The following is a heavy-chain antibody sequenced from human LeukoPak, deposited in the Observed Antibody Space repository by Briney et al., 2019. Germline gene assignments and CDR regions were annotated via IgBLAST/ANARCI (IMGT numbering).Heavy chain of an antibody. V-gene: IGHV1-3*01. CDR2: INAGNGNT. Sequence: ASVKVSCKASGYTFTSYAMHWVRQAPGQRLEWMGWINAGNGNTKYSQKFQGRVTITRDTSASTAYMELSSLRSEDTAVYYCARGPYDYVWGNLYGMDVWGQGTTVTVSS. J-gene: IGHJ6*02. CDR1: GYTFTSYA. CDR3: ARGPYDYVWGNLYGMDV. D-gene: IGHD3-16*01.